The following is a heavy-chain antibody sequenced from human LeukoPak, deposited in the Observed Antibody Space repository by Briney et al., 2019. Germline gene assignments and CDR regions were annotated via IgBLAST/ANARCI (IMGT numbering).Heavy chain of an antibody. V-gene: IGHV4-34*01. D-gene: IGHD3-3*01. J-gene: IGHJ6*03. CDR3: AREVFGVVTPGHYYYMDV. CDR2: INHSGST. Sequence: SETLSLTCAVYGGSFSGHYWSWIRQPPGKGLEWIGEINHSGSTNYNPSLKSRVTISVDTSKNQFSLKLSSVTAADTAVYYCAREVFGVVTPGHYYYMDVWGKGTTVTVSS. CDR1: GGSFSGHY.